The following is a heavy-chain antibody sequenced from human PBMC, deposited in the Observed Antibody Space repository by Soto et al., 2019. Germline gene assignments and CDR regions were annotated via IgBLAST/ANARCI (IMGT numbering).Heavy chain of an antibody. CDR3: XXXXXXXXXXXXXXXXXTPIY. CDR1: GGTFSSYA. J-gene: IGHJ4*02. Sequence: QVQLVQSGAEVKKPGSSVKVSCKASGGTFSSYAISWVRQAPGQGLEWMGGIIPIFGTANYAQKFQGRVTITADEXXXXXXXXXXXXXXXXXXXXXXXXXXXXXXXXXXXXXXXTPIYWGQGTLVTVSS. CDR2: IIPIFGTA. V-gene: IGHV1-69*01.